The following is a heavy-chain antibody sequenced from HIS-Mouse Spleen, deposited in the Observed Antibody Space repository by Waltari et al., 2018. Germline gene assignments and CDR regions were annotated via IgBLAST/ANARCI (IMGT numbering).Heavy chain of an antibody. V-gene: IGHV3-9*01. CDR3: AKDLRPAYSSSPYFDY. CDR2: ISWNSGSI. Sequence: EVQLVEPGGVLVQPGRSLRLSCVASGFHFVYYGFEGVRQAPGKGFEWVSGISWNSGSIGYADSVKGRFTISRDNAKNSLYLQMNSLRAEDTALYYCAKDLRPAYSSSPYFDYWGQGTLVTVSS. D-gene: IGHD6-6*01. J-gene: IGHJ4*02. CDR1: GFHFVYYG.